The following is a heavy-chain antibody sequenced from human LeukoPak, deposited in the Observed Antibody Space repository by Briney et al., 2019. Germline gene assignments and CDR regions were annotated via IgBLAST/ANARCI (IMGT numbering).Heavy chain of an antibody. D-gene: IGHD3-16*01. CDR2: INTRNGNA. CDR3: ARNHLGLGL. J-gene: IGHJ4*02. CDR1: GYTFTTYE. V-gene: IGHV1-18*01. Sequence: ASVTVSLTSTGYTFTTYEIIWVRQAPGQGLAWMGWINTRNGNANYAHQLQGRVTMTTDTSTSTSYMELASLRFDDTAIYYCARNHLGLGLWGQGTLVTVSS.